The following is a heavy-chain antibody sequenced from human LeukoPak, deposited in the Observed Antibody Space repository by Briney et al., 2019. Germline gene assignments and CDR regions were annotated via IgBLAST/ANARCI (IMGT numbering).Heavy chain of an antibody. D-gene: IGHD5-18*01. V-gene: IGHV3-21*01. CDR3: ARDRWIQFGGPEWYYYGMDV. CDR2: ISSSSSSI. Sequence: MTGGSLRLSCAASGFTFSSYIMKWVRQAPGKGLEWVSSISSSSSSISYADSVKGRFTTSRDNAKNSLYLQMNSLRVEDTAVYYCARDRWIQFGGPEWYYYGMDVWGQGTTVTVSS. J-gene: IGHJ6*02. CDR1: GFTFSSYI.